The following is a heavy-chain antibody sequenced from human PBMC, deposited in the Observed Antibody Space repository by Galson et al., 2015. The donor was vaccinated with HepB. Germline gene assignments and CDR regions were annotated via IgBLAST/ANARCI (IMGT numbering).Heavy chain of an antibody. V-gene: IGHV3-7*01. CDR1: GFTFSTFW. CDR3: ARDGMKSLDY. Sequence: SLRLSCAASGFTFSTFWMSWVRQAPGKGLEWVANIKHDEVEEYYVDSVKGRFTISRDNSKNSLYLQMNSLRAEDTAVYYCARDGMKSLDYWGQGTLVTVSS. CDR2: IKHDEVEE. J-gene: IGHJ4*02.